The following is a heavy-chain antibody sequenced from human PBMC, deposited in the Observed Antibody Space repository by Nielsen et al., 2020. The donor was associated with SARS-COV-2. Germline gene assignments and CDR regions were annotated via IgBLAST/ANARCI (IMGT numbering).Heavy chain of an antibody. J-gene: IGHJ5*02. CDR3: ARDYGWFDP. Sequence: GGSLRLSCAASGFTFSHYGMHWVRQAPGKGLEWVAVIWYDGSNRYYADSVKGRFTISRDNSKNTLYLQMNSLRAEDTAVYYCARDYGWFDPWGQGTLVTVSS. V-gene: IGHV3-33*01. D-gene: IGHD3-10*01. CDR1: GFTFSHYG. CDR2: IWYDGSNR.